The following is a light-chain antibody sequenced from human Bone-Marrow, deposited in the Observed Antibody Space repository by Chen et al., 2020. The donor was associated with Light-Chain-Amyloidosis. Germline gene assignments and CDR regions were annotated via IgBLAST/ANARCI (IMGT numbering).Light chain of an antibody. CDR1: NIGSTS. CDR3: QVWDRSSDRPV. J-gene: IGLJ3*02. V-gene: IGLV3-21*02. CDR2: DDS. Sequence: SYVLTQPSSLSVAPGPTATTDCGGNNIGSTSGHWYQQTPGQAPLLVVYDDSDRPSGIPERLSGSNSGNTATLTISRVEAGDEADYYCQVWDRSSDRPVFGGGTKLTVL.